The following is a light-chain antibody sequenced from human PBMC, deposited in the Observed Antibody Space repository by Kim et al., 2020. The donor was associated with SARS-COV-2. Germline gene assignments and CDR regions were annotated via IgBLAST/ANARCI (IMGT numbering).Light chain of an antibody. CDR2: EDK. Sequence: GKTVTISCTRSSGSIDSNFVQWYQQRPGSAPRPVIYEDKKRHSGVPDRFSGSIDSSSNSASLTISGLKTEDEADYYCQSYHTSNLIFGGGTQLTVL. V-gene: IGLV6-57*03. J-gene: IGLJ2*01. CDR1: SGSIDSNF. CDR3: QSYHTSNLI.